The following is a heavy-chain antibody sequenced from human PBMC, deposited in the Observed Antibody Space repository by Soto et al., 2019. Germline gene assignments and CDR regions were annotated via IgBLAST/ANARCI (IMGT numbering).Heavy chain of an antibody. V-gene: IGHV4-61*01. CDR1: GGSVSSGNYY. D-gene: IGHD6-13*01. CDR2: MYYSGST. Sequence: PSETLSLTCTVSGGSVSSGNYYWNWIRQSPGKGLEWIGYMYYSGSTNYNPSLKSRVTISVDTSKNQFSLKLSSVTAADTAVYYCASWYSSSWSNFDYWGKGTLVTVYS. J-gene: IGHJ4*02. CDR3: ASWYSSSWSNFDY.